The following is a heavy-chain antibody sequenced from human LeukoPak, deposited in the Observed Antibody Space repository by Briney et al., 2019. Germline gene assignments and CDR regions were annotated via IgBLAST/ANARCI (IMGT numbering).Heavy chain of an antibody. CDR1: GGTLSSYA. D-gene: IGHD6-13*01. V-gene: IGHV1-69*13. J-gene: IGHJ4*02. CDR2: IIPIFGTA. CDR3: ARGVSSSWYGDY. Sequence: SVKVSCKASGGTLSSYAISWVRQAPGQGLEWMGGIIPIFGTANYAQKFQGRVTITADESTSTAYMELSSLRSEDTAVYYCARGVSSSWYGDYWGQGTLVTVSS.